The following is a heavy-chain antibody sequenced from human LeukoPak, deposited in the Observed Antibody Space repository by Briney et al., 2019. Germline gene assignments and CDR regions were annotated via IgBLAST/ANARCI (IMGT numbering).Heavy chain of an antibody. CDR3: ARPYSSSSRGAFEI. D-gene: IGHD6-6*01. J-gene: IGHJ3*02. CDR1: GGSISSYY. Sequence: SETLSLTCTVSGGSISSYYWSWIRQPPGKGLEWIGYIYYSGSTNYNPSLKSRVTISVDTSKNQFSLKLSSVTAADTAVYYCARPYSSSSRGAFEIWGQGTMVTVSS. CDR2: IYYSGST. V-gene: IGHV4-59*01.